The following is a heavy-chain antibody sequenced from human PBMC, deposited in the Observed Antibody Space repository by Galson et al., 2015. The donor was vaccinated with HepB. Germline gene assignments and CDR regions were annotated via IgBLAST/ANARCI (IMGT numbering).Heavy chain of an antibody. CDR1: GFTVSSNY. Sequence: SLRLSCAASGFTVSSNYMSWVRQAPGKGLEWVSVIYSGGSTYYADSVKGRFTISRDNSKNTLYLQMNSLRAEDTAVYYCARDHTYRGEITIFRQSPGGGGMDVWGQGTTVTVSS. D-gene: IGHD3-9*01. CDR3: ARDHTYRGEITIFRQSPGGGGMDV. V-gene: IGHV3-66*02. CDR2: IYSGGST. J-gene: IGHJ6*02.